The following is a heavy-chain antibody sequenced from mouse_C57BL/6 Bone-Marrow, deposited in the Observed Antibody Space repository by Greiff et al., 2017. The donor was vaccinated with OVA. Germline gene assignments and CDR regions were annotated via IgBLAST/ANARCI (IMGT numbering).Heavy chain of an antibody. V-gene: IGHV3-6*01. CDR2: ISYDGSN. J-gene: IGHJ3*01. Sequence: EVQLMESGPGLVKPSQSLSLTCSVTGYSITSGYYWNWIRQFPGNKLEWMGYISYDGSNNYNPSLKNRISITRDTSKNQFFLKLNSVTTEDTATYYCARDLRWFAYWGQGTLVTVSA. CDR3: ARDLRWFAY. CDR1: GYSITSGYY.